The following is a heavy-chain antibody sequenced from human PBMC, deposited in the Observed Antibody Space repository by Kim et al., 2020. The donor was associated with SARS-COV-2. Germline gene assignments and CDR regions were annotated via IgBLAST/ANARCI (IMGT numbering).Heavy chain of an antibody. CDR3: ARGPNYSPFDY. V-gene: IGHV3-48*03. Sequence: YYAASVSGCFTISRDNNKNSLYLHMTSQSDEDKAVYYCARGPNYSPFDYWGQGTLVTVSS. J-gene: IGHJ4*02. D-gene: IGHD4-4*01.